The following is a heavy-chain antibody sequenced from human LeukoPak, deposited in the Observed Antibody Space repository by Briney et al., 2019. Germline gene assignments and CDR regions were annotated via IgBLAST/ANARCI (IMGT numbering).Heavy chain of an antibody. CDR2: IYPYDSDT. V-gene: IGHV5-51*01. D-gene: IGHD3-10*01. CDR1: GFTFSSFY. CDR3: ARRRGGSGAYYVDY. J-gene: IGHJ4*02. Sequence: GESLKISCKGSGFTFSSFYIGWVRQMPGKGLEWMGIIYPYDSDTRYGPSFQGQVTISVDMSVSTAYLQWNSLKASDTAIYYCARRRGGSGAYYVDYWGQGTLVTVS.